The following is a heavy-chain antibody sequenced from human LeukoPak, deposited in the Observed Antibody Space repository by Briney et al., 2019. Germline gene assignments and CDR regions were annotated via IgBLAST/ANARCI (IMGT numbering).Heavy chain of an antibody. Sequence: GGSLRLSCAASGFTFNRYWMHWVRQVPGKEVVRVSHSHNDGNSVSYADSVKGRFTVSRDNAKNTLYLQMNRLRAEDTAVYYCVRHNYGYDYWGQGTLVTVSS. V-gene: IGHV3-74*01. CDR1: GFTFNRYW. CDR2: SHNDGNSV. D-gene: IGHD3-10*01. J-gene: IGHJ4*02. CDR3: VRHNYGYDY.